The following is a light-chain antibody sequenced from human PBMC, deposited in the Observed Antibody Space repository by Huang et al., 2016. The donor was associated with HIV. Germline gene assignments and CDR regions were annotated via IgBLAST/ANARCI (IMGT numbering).Light chain of an antibody. CDR1: QSVSNN. CDR2: DVS. Sequence: DIVMTQSPATLSVSSGERVTLSCRASQSVSNNLAWYQQRPGQAPRLLIYDVSTRATGIPARFSGSGSGTEFTLTISSLQSEDFAIYYCQQYKYWPPLTFGGGTKVEIK. V-gene: IGKV3-15*01. J-gene: IGKJ4*01. CDR3: QQYKYWPPLT.